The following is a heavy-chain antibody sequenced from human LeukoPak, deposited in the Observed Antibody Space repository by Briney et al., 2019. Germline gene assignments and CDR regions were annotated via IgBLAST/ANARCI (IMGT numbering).Heavy chain of an antibody. CDR2: IGSSGTTV. V-gene: IGHV3-48*03. D-gene: IGHD1-7*01. Sequence: PGGSLRLSCAASGFTFSSYEMNWVRQAPGQGLEWVAYIGSSGTTVYYADSVKGRFTISRDNAKNSLFLQMNSLRAEDTAEYYCARATNWNYDCWGQGTLVTVSS. J-gene: IGHJ4*02. CDR3: ARATNWNYDC. CDR1: GFTFSSYE.